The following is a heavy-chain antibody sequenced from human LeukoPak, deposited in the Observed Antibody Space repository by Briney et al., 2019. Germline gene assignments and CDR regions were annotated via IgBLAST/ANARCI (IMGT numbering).Heavy chain of an antibody. D-gene: IGHD1-26*01. CDR3: ARGSALQGARFPFAY. V-gene: IGHV1-2*02. Sequence: ASVKVSCKASGYTFTDYYMHWVRQAPGQRLEWMGWINPNSGDTKYPQNFQDRVTMTRDTSISTAYVELSGLTSDDTALYYCARGSALQGARFPFAYWGQGTLVTVSS. CDR1: GYTFTDYY. CDR2: INPNSGDT. J-gene: IGHJ4*02.